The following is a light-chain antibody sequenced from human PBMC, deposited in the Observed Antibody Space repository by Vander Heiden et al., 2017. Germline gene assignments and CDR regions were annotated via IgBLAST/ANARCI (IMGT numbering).Light chain of an antibody. CDR3: QQDDDSPRT. J-gene: IGKJ1*01. V-gene: IGKV3-20*01. Sequence: EIVLTQSPGTLSLSPGERGTLSCRASQSVDSKYLAWYQQKPGQAPRLLIYGASIRGSGIPDRFSGSGSGTDFTLTISRLEPEDFAVYYCQQDDDSPRTFGLGTKVEIK. CDR2: GAS. CDR1: QSVDSKY.